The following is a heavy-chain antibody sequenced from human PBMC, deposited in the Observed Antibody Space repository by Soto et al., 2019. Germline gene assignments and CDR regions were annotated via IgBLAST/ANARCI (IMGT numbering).Heavy chain of an antibody. CDR3: AHAGDYDLLTFDH. CDR2: IYWDDDK. V-gene: IGHV2-5*02. J-gene: IGHJ4*02. D-gene: IGHD4-17*01. CDR1: GFSLTTYDMG. Sequence: QITLKESSPTLVRPAQTLTLTCAFSGFSLTTYDMGVACIRQPPGKALEWLALIYWDDDKRYSPSLKDRLAISKDTPRNQVVLTITNMDPGDTATYFCAHAGDYDLLTFDHWGPGTLVTVSS.